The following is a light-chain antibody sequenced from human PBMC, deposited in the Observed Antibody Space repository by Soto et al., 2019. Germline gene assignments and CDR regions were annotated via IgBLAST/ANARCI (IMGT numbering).Light chain of an antibody. CDR3: QQDDSRPLK. CDR1: QDINKN. CDR2: DAS. V-gene: IGKV1-33*01. Sequence: DVQVNHAPASLSFSLFDIVTITFQASQDINKNLIWYQQKPGKAPKLLIYDASDLETGVPSRFSGSGSGTGFTFTISSLQPEDFATYYCQQDDSRPLKFGQGTLLEIK. J-gene: IGKJ5*01.